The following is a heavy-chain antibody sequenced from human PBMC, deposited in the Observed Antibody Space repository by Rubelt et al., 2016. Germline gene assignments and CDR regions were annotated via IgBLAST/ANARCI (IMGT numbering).Heavy chain of an antibody. V-gene: IGHV6-1*01. CDR3: ARDRSYFDY. CDR1: GDSVSSNNAA. D-gene: IGHD3-16*02. Sequence: QVQLQQSGPGLVRPSQTLSLTCAISGDSVSSNNAAWNWIRQSPSRGLEWLGRTYSRSKWVNDCDELGKSRITINPDTAKNQFSLQLNSVTTEDTAVYYCARDRSYFDYWGQGTLVTVSS. J-gene: IGHJ4*02. CDR2: TYSRSKWVN.